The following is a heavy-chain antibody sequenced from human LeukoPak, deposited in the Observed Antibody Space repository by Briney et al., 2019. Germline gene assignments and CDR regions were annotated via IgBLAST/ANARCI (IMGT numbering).Heavy chain of an antibody. D-gene: IGHD2-2*01. CDR3: ARGGDVVVPAANDY. CDR2: ISGHDGNT. J-gene: IGHJ4*02. CDR1: GYTFTSYG. V-gene: IGHV1-18*01. Sequence: ASVKVSCKASGYTFTSYGFSWVRQAPGQGLEWVGWISGHDGNTKYAQKYQGRVTMTTETSTSTAYMELRSLRSDDTAVYYCARGGDVVVPAANDYWGQGTLVTVSS.